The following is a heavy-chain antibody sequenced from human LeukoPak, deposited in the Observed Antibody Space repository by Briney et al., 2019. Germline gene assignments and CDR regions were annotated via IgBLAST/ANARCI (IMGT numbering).Heavy chain of an antibody. CDR2: ISSSISYR. J-gene: IGHJ4*02. V-gene: IGHV3-21*01. Sequence: GRSLRLSCAASGFTFSSYSMSWVRQAPGGWLEWVSSISSSISYRYYADSVKRRFTISRDNAKNSLYLQMNSLRAEDTAVYYCARNQHWSRDIWGQGILVTVSS. D-gene: IGHD2-8*02. CDR3: ARNQHWSRDI. CDR1: GFTFSSYS.